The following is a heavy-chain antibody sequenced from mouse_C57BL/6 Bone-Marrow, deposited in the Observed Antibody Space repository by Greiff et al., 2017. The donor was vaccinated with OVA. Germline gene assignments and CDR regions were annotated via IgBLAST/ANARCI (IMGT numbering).Heavy chain of an antibody. CDR1: GFTFSDYY. V-gene: IGHV5-12*01. Sequence: EVKLVESGGGLVQPGGSLKLSCAASGFTFSDYYMYWVRQTPEKRLEWVAYISNGGGSTYYPDTVKGRFTISRDNAKNTLYLQMSRLKSEDTAMYYCARELGLYAMDDWGQGTSATVSS. J-gene: IGHJ4*01. CDR3: ARELGLYAMDD. D-gene: IGHD4-1*01. CDR2: ISNGGGST.